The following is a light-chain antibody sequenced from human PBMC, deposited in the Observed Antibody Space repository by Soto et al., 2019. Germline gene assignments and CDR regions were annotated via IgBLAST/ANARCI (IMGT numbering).Light chain of an antibody. Sequence: QSALTQPASVSGSPGQSITISCTGSSSDVGGYSYVSWYQQYPGKAPKLMIYEVINRPTGVSNRFSGSNSGNTAALTISGVQADDEADYSCSSYTNSDTWVFGGGTELTVL. CDR3: SSYTNSDTWV. CDR1: SSDVGGYSY. CDR2: EVI. V-gene: IGLV2-14*01. J-gene: IGLJ3*02.